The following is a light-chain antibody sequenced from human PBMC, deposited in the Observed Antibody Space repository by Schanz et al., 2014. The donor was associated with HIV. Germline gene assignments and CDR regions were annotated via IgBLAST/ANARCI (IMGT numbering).Light chain of an antibody. CDR1: SGDVGGHNL. CDR3: SSYAGSNNLV. V-gene: IGLV2-8*01. Sequence: QFALTQPASVSGSLGQAITISCPGTSGDVGGHNLVSWYQQHPGKAPQLMIYEVTKRPSGVPDRFSGSKSGNTASLTVSGLQAEDEADYYCSSYAGSNNLVFGGGTKLTVL. CDR2: EVT. J-gene: IGLJ3*02.